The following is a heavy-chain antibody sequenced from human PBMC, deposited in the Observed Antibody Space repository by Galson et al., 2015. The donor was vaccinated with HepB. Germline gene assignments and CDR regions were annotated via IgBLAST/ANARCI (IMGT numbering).Heavy chain of an antibody. Sequence: SVKVSCKASGYTFTSYYMHWVRQAPGQGLEWMGIINPSGGSTSYAQKFQGRVTMTRDTSTSTVYMELSRLRSEDTAVYYCARDPDSSRWYNGYYYYGMDVWGQRTTVTVPS. CDR1: GYTFTSYY. D-gene: IGHD6-13*01. J-gene: IGHJ6*02. CDR3: ARDPDSSRWYNGYYYYGMDV. CDR2: INPSGGST. V-gene: IGHV1-46*03.